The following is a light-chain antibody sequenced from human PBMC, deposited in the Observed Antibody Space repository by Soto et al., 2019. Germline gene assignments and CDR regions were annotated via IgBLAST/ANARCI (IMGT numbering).Light chain of an antibody. J-gene: IGLJ2*01. CDR1: SSDVGGYDY. CDR3: CSYAGAYTFGT. CDR2: DVT. V-gene: IGLV2-11*01. Sequence: QSALTQPRSVSGSPGQSVTISCTGTSSDVGGYDYVSWYQQHPGNAPKLMIFDVTKRPSGVPDRFSGSKSGHTASLTISGLQAEDEADYYCCSYAGAYTFGTFGGGTKLTVL.